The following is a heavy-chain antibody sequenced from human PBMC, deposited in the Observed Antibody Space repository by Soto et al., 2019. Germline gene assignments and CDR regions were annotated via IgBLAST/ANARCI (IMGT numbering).Heavy chain of an antibody. J-gene: IGHJ6*02. CDR2: IIPIFGTA. CDR3: ARTIAAVAMGYYYYGMDV. Sequence: GASVKVSCKASGGTFSSYAISWVRQAPGQGLEWMGGIIPIFGTANYAQKFQGRVTITADESTSTAYMELSSLRSEDTAVYYCARTIAAVAMGYYYYGMDVWGQGTTVTVSS. V-gene: IGHV1-69*13. CDR1: GGTFSSYA. D-gene: IGHD6-13*01.